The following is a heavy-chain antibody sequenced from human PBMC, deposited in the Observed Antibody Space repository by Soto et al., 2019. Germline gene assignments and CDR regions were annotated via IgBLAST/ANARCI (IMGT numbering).Heavy chain of an antibody. Sequence: SETLSLTCTVDSISTYYWNWIRQPPGKGLEWIGYIYYLGRANYNSSLKSRITMSIDTSKNQFSLKLSSVTAADTAIYYCARDPVGVTHFDYWGQGAPVTVSS. V-gene: IGHV4-59*01. D-gene: IGHD1-26*01. J-gene: IGHJ4*02. CDR2: IYYLGRA. CDR3: ARDPVGVTHFDY. CDR1: SISTYY.